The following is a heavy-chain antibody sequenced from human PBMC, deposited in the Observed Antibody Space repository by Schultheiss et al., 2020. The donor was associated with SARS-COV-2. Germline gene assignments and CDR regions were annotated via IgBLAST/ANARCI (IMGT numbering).Heavy chain of an antibody. J-gene: IGHJ5*02. Sequence: GGSLRLSCAASGFTFSSYSMNWVRQAPGKGLEWVSYISSSGSTIYYADSVKGRFTISRDNAKNSLYLQMNSLRAEDTAVYYCAKDNVGRWFDPWGQGTLVTVSS. V-gene: IGHV3-48*04. CDR2: ISSSGSTI. CDR3: AKDNVGRWFDP. D-gene: IGHD1-26*01. CDR1: GFTFSSYS.